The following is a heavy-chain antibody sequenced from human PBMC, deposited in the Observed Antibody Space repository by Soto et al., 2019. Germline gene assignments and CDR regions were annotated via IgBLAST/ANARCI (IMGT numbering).Heavy chain of an antibody. Sequence: QVQLQQWGAGLVKPSETLSLSCAVYGQSFSGHSWAWIRQPPGKGLEWIGEINESGSTYYNPSLKSRVTISTDTSKNQLSLKLISVSAADTAAYFCARGSGIVALPGELEDVNYDYWGQGTLVNVSS. D-gene: IGHD1-1*01. CDR3: ARGSGIVALPGELEDVNYDY. CDR2: INESGST. J-gene: IGHJ4*02. V-gene: IGHV4-34*01. CDR1: GQSFSGHS.